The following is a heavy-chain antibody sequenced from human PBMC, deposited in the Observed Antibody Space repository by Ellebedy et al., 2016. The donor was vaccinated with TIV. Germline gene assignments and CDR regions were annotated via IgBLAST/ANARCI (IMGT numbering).Heavy chain of an antibody. CDR2: INPSGGST. J-gene: IGHJ3*02. V-gene: IGHV1-46*01. CDR1: GYSFSNYY. Sequence: AASVKVSCKASGYSFSNYYMHWVRQAPGQGLEWMGIINPSGGSTSYAQKFQGRVTMTRDTSTSTVYMELSSLRSEDTAVYYCARNDGGNSSPGSDAFDIWGQGTMVTVSS. CDR3: ARNDGGNSSPGSDAFDI. D-gene: IGHD4-23*01.